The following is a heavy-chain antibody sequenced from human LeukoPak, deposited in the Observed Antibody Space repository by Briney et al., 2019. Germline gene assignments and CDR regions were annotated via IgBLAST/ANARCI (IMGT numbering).Heavy chain of an antibody. V-gene: IGHV4-61*02. CDR1: GGSISSGSYY. J-gene: IGHJ3*01. CDR2: IYTSGST. CDR3: AREWSGFDF. D-gene: IGHD2-15*01. Sequence: SETLSLTCTVSGGSISSGSYYWSWIRQPAGKGLEWIGRIYTSGSTNYNPSLKSRVSMAVDTSKNQFSLRMTSVTAADTAVYYCAREWSGFDFWAQGTMVTVSS.